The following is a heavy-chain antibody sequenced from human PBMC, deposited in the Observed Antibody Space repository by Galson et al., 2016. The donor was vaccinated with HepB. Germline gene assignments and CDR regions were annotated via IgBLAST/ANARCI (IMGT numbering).Heavy chain of an antibody. CDR2: IYFSGST. V-gene: IGHV4-39*01. Sequence: ETLSLTCTVSGGSISSTSYYWGWIRQPPGKGLEWIGSIYFSGSTYFNPSLKSRVTISVDTSKNQFSLKLSSGTAPDTAVYYCARQGDGEGVGLHYWGQGTLVTVSS. CDR3: ARQGDGEGVGLHY. D-gene: IGHD3-10*01. J-gene: IGHJ4*02. CDR1: GGSISSTSYY.